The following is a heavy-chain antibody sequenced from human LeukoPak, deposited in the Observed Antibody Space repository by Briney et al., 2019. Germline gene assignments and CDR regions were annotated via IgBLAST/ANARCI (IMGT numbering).Heavy chain of an antibody. Sequence: ASVKVSCKASGYTFTGYYMHWVRQAPGQGLEWMGWINPNSGGTNYAQKFQGRVTMTRDTSISTAYMELSRLRSDDTAVYYCARAGTTAAGTRWFDPRGQGTLVTVSS. J-gene: IGHJ5*02. CDR2: INPNSGGT. CDR3: ARAGTTAAGTRWFDP. CDR1: GYTFTGYY. V-gene: IGHV1-2*02. D-gene: IGHD6-13*01.